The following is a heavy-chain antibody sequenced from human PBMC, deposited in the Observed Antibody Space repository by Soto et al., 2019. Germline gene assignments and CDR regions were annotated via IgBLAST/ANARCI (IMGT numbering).Heavy chain of an antibody. J-gene: IGHJ6*02. CDR2: IYYSGST. CDR3: ASTTTPDYYYYYYGMDV. D-gene: IGHD4-17*01. V-gene: IGHV4-59*01. CDR1: GGSISSYY. Sequence: SETLSLTCTVSGGSISSYYWSWIRQPPGKGLEWIGYIYYSGSTNYNPSLKSRVTISVDTSKNQFSLKLSSVTAADTAVYYCASTTTPDYYYYYYGMDVWGQGTTVTVSS.